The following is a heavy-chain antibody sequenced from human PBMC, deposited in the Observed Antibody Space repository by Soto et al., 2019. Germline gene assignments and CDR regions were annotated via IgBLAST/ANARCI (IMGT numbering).Heavy chain of an antibody. V-gene: IGHV3-9*01. CDR2: ISWNSGSI. Sequence: PGGSLRLSCAASGFTFDDFAMHWVRQAPGKGLEWVSGISWNSGSIGYADSVKGRFTISRDNAKNSLYLQMNSLRAEDTALYYCAKDTMVRGKYSYGSYYYYGMDVWGQGTTVTVSS. J-gene: IGHJ6*02. D-gene: IGHD3-10*01. CDR1: GFTFDDFA. CDR3: AKDTMVRGKYSYGSYYYYGMDV.